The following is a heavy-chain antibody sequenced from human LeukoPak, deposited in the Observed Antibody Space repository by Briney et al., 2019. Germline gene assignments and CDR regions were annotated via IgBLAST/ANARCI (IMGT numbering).Heavy chain of an antibody. Sequence: EGSLRLSCAASGFTFSSYSMNWVRQAPGKGLEWVSYISSSSSTIYYADSVKGRFTISRDNAKNSLYLQMNSLRAEDTAVYYCARGGGVITPLDAFDIWGQGTMVTVSS. CDR3: ARGGGVITPLDAFDI. CDR1: GFTFSSYS. D-gene: IGHD3-22*01. CDR2: ISSSSSTI. J-gene: IGHJ3*02. V-gene: IGHV3-48*01.